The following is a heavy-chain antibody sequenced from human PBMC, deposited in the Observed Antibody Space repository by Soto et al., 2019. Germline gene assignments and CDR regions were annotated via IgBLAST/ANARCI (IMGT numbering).Heavy chain of an antibody. CDR1: GGSISSYY. Sequence: PSETLSITCTVYGGSISSYYWSWIRQPPGKGLEWIGYIYYSGSTNYNPSLKSRVTISVDTSKNQFSLKLNSMTAADTAVYYCASHSYGSGSTFFDYCGQGTLVTVSS. D-gene: IGHD3-10*01. CDR2: IYYSGST. V-gene: IGHV4-59*08. CDR3: ASHSYGSGSTFFDY. J-gene: IGHJ4*02.